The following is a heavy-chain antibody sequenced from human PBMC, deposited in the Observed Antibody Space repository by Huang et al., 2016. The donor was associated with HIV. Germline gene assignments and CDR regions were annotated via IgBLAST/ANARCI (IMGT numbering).Heavy chain of an antibody. J-gene: IGHJ4*02. Sequence: QVHLEESGGGVVQPGRPLRLSCTASGFMFSTFGIDWVRQAPGKGLEWVAGISNDGSRKYYVDSVKGRFTISRDNSKNIVYLQMNSLRPEDTAVYYCAKPSGDYEFFDFWGQGTVVTVS. CDR2: ISNDGSRK. D-gene: IGHD4-17*01. CDR3: AKPSGDYEFFDF. V-gene: IGHV3-30*18. CDR1: GFMFSTFG.